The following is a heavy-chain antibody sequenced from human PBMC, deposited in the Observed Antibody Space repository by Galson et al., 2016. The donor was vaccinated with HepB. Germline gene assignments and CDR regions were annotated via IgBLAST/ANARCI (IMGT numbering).Heavy chain of an antibody. CDR2: IKQHGSEK. CDR3: TRHRNTNSGVVIFATPPPYYYAGFDV. Sequence: SLRLSCAASGFTFSSHCMSWVRQAPGKGLEWVANIKQHGSEKYYVDSVKGRFIISRDNTKNSLFLQLNSLRAEDTAVYYCTRHRNTNSGVVIFATPPPYYYAGFDVWGQGTTVTVSS. J-gene: IGHJ6*02. V-gene: IGHV3-7*01. CDR1: GFTFSSHC. D-gene: IGHD3-3*01.